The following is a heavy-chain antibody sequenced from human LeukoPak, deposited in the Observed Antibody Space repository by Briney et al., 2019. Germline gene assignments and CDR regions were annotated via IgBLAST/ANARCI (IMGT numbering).Heavy chain of an antibody. J-gene: IGHJ4*02. D-gene: IGHD1-14*01. CDR1: GFTFSSYA. CDR3: VRGDNRDY. V-gene: IGHV3-21*01. CDR2: IGYTSTDK. Sequence: GGSLRLSCAASGFTFSSYAMSWVRQAPGKGLEWVSSIGYTSTDKYYVASVKGRFTISRDNAENSLYLQMNSLRAEDSAVYYCVRGDNRDYWGQGTLVTVSS.